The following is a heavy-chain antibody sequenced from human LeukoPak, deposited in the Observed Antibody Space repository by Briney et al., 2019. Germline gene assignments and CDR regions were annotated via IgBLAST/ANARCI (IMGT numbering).Heavy chain of an antibody. CDR3: ARGRGIVAAGSWFDP. V-gene: IGHV3-23*01. J-gene: IGHJ5*02. CDR2: ISGSGGRT. Sequence: GGSLRLSCAASGFTFSSYGMHWVRQAPGKGLEWVSLISGSGGRTHYADSVKGRFNISRDNSKNTLFLQMNSLRAEDTAIYYCARGRGIVAAGSWFDPWGQGTLVIISS. CDR1: GFTFSSYG. D-gene: IGHD6-13*01.